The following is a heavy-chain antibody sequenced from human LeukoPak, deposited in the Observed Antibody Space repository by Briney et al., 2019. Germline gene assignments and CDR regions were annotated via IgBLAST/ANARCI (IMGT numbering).Heavy chain of an antibody. CDR1: GFTFSSYG. Sequence: GGSLRLSCAASGFTFSSYGMHWVRQAPGKGLEYVSAISSNGGSTYYANSVKGRFTISRDNSKNTLYLQMGSLRAEDMAVYYCARGVGVGATVQNAFDIWGQGTMVTVSS. V-gene: IGHV3-64*01. CDR2: ISSNGGST. J-gene: IGHJ3*02. CDR3: ARGVGVGATVQNAFDI. D-gene: IGHD1-26*01.